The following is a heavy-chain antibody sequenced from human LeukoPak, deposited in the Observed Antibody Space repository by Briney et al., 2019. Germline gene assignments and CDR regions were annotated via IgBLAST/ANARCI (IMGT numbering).Heavy chain of an antibody. V-gene: IGHV3-53*01. D-gene: IGHD5-18*01. Sequence: GGSLRLSCAASGFTVSSNYMSWVRQAPGKGLEWVSVIYSGGSTYYADSVKGRFTISRDNSKNPLYLQMNSLRAEDTAVYYCARGRGYSYGYSYYMDVWGKGTTVTVSS. CDR1: GFTVSSNY. CDR3: ARGRGYSYGYSYYMDV. CDR2: IYSGGST. J-gene: IGHJ6*03.